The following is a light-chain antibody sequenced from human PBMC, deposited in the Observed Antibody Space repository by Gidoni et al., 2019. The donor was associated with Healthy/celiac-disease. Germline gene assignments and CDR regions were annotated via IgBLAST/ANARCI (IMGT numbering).Light chain of an antibody. J-gene: IGKJ3*01. CDR2: GAS. CDR1: QSVSSSY. CDR3: QQYGSSPPFT. V-gene: IGKV3-20*01. Sequence: EIVLTQSPGTLSLSPGERATLSCRASQSVSSSYLAWYQQKPGQAPRLLIYGASSMATGIPDRFSGSGSGIDFTLTISRLEPEDFAVYYCQQYGSSPPFTFGPGTKVDIK.